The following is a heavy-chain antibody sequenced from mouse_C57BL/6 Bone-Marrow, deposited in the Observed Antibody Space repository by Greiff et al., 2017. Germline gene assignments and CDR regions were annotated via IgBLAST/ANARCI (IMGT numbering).Heavy chain of an antibody. CDR2: IYPGDGDT. J-gene: IGHJ4*01. CDR3: ASRLYYYAMDY. CDR1: GYAFSSSW. V-gene: IGHV1-82*01. Sequence: QVQLKESGPELVKPGASVQISCKASGYAFSSSWMNWVKQRPGKGLEWIGRIYPGDGDTNYNGKFKGKATLTADKSSSTAYMQLSSLTSEDSAVYFCASRLYYYAMDYWGQGTSVTVSS.